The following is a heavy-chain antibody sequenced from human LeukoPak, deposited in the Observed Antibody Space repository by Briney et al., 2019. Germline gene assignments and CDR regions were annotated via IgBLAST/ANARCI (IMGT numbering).Heavy chain of an antibody. Sequence: GRSLRLSCAASGFTLSSYWMHWVRQAPGKGLVWVSRINSDGSSTSYADSVKGRFTISRDNAKNTLYLQMNSLRAEDTAVYYCARLVATIGTEAFDIWGQGTMVTVSS. J-gene: IGHJ3*02. CDR2: INSDGSST. CDR3: ARLVATIGTEAFDI. D-gene: IGHD5-12*01. V-gene: IGHV3-74*01. CDR1: GFTLSSYW.